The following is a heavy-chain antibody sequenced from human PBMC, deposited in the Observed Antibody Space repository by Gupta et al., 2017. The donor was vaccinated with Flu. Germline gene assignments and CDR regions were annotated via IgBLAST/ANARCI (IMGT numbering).Heavy chain of an antibody. J-gene: IGHJ5*02. Sequence: QVQLQESGPGLVKPSETLSLTCTVSGCSISSYYWSWIRQPPGKGLEWIGYIYYSGSTNYNPSLKSRVTISVDTSKNQFALKLSSVTAADTAVYYCARRYCSSTSCYIGGSWFDPWGQGTLGTVSA. CDR1: GCSISSYY. V-gene: IGHV4-59*08. D-gene: IGHD2-2*02. CDR3: ARRYCSSTSCYIGGSWFDP. CDR2: IYYSGST.